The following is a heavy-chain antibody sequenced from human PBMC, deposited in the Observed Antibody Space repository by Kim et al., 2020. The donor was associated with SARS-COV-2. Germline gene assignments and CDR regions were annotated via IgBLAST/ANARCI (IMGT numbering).Heavy chain of an antibody. Sequence: GGSLRLSCAASGFTFSSYAMSWVRQAPGKGLEWVSAISGSGGSTYYADSVKGRFTISRDNSKNTLYLQMNSLRAEDTAVYYCAKDSFSGVAWFGELYHDYWGQGTLVTVSS. V-gene: IGHV3-23*01. CDR1: GFTFSSYA. J-gene: IGHJ4*02. CDR2: ISGSGGST. D-gene: IGHD3-10*01. CDR3: AKDSFSGVAWFGELYHDY.